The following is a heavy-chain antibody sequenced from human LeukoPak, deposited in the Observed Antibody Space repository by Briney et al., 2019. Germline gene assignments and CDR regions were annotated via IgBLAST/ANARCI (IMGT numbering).Heavy chain of an antibody. CDR1: GGTFSSYA. CDR3: ARDLVGAEDAFDI. J-gene: IGHJ3*02. D-gene: IGHD1-26*01. Sequence: SVKVSCKASGGTFSSYAISWVRQAPGQGLEWMGGIIPIFGTANYAQKFQGRVTITADESTSTAYMELSSLRSEDAAVYYCARDLVGAEDAFDIWGQGTMVTVSS. V-gene: IGHV1-69*13. CDR2: IIPIFGTA.